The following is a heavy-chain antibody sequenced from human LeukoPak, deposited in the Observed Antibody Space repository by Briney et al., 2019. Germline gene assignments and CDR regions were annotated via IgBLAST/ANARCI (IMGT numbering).Heavy chain of an antibody. D-gene: IGHD1-14*01. CDR3: ARIAEPYGMDV. J-gene: IGHJ6*02. CDR1: GFTFSSSV. CDR2: LYSGGNT. V-gene: IGHV3-66*01. Sequence: GGSLRLSCAASGFTFSSSVMSWVRRAPGKGLEWVSVLYSGGNTNYADSVKGRFTISRDNSKNTLYLQMNSLRAGDTAVYYCARIAEPYGMDVWGQGTTVTVSS.